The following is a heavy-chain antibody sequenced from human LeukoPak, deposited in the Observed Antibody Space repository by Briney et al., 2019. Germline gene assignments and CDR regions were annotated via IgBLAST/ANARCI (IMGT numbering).Heavy chain of an antibody. D-gene: IGHD5-18*01. CDR3: AKELYSYGYGAFDI. CDR2: ISGSGGST. CDR1: GFSVSNHY. Sequence: GGSLRLSCAASGFSVSNHYMNWVRQAPGKGLEWVSAISGSGGSTYYADSVRGRFTISRDNSKNTLYLQMNSLRAEDTAVYYCAKELYSYGYGAFDIWGQGTMVTVSS. J-gene: IGHJ3*02. V-gene: IGHV3-23*01.